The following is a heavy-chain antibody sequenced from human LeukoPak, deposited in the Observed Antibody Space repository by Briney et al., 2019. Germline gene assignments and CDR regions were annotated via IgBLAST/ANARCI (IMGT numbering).Heavy chain of an antibody. CDR1: GGSFSGYY. V-gene: IGHV4-34*01. CDR3: ARGVAAAGAPQNWFDP. Sequence: SETLSLTCAVYGGSFSGYYWGWIRQPPGKGLEWIGEINHSGSTNYNPSLKSRVTISVDTSKNQFSLKLSSVTAADTAVYYCARGVAAAGAPQNWFDPWGQGTLVTVSS. J-gene: IGHJ5*02. D-gene: IGHD6-13*01. CDR2: INHSGST.